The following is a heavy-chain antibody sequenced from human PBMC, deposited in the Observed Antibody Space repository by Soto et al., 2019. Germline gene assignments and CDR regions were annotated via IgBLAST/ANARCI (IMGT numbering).Heavy chain of an antibody. CDR1: GFTFSSYG. CDR3: AKCRDGYNRGDYYYYGMDV. CDR2: ISYDGSNK. J-gene: IGHJ6*02. Sequence: LRLSCAASGFTFSSYGMHWVRQAPGKGLEWVAVISYDGSNKYYADSVKGRFTISRDNSKNTLYLQMNSLRAEDTAVYYCAKCRDGYNRGDYYYYGMDVWGQGTTVTVSS. D-gene: IGHD5-12*01. V-gene: IGHV3-30*18.